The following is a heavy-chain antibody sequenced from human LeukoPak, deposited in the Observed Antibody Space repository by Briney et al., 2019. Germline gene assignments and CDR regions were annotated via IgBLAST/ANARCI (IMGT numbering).Heavy chain of an antibody. Sequence: SETLSLTCTVSGGSISGYYWSWIRQSPGKGLEWIGYIYYSGSTNYNPSLKSRVTISVDTSKNQFSLKLSSVTAADTAMYYCARRDCSTTSCYGGPYFDYWGQGTLVTVSS. CDR2: IYYSGST. CDR3: ARRDCSTTSCYGGPYFDY. CDR1: GGSISGYY. V-gene: IGHV4-59*08. J-gene: IGHJ4*02. D-gene: IGHD2-2*01.